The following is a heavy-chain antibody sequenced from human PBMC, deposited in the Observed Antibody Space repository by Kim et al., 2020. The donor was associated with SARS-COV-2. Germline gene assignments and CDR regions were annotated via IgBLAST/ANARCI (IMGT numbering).Heavy chain of an antibody. CDR3: ARRAPGTKVFDV. D-gene: IGHD6-13*01. CDR1: GYSFTSYW. CDR2: IFPGGSEI. V-gene: IGHV5-51*01. J-gene: IGHJ6*02. Sequence: GESLKISCKGSGYSFTSYWIAWEVPGKGLEWMGVIFPGGSEITYSPSFQGQVTISADKSISTAYLQWSSLKASDTALYYCARRAPGTKVFDVWGQGTTVTVSS.